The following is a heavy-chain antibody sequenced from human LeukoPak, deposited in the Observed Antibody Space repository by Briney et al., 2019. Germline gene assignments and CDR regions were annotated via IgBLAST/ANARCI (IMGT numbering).Heavy chain of an antibody. CDR3: ARATYYYGSGSYLDY. J-gene: IGHJ4*02. D-gene: IGHD3-10*01. CDR2: ITSSSSYI. Sequence: GGSLRLSCAASGFTFSSYSMNWVRQAPGKGLEWVSSITSSSSYIYYADSVKGRFTISRDNAKNSLYLQMNSLRAEDTAVYYCARATYYYGSGSYLDYWGQGILVTVSS. CDR1: GFTFSSYS. V-gene: IGHV3-21*01.